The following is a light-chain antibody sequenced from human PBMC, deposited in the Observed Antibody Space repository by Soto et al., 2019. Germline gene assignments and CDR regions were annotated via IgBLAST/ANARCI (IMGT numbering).Light chain of an antibody. V-gene: IGKV3-15*01. CDR3: QQYNNWPIT. Sequence: IILTQSPDTLSLSPGERATLSCRASQSVSSNLAWYQHKPGQAPRLLISGASTRATGIPARFSGSGSGTEFTLTISSLQSEDFAVYYCQQYNNWPITFGQGTRLEIK. CDR2: GAS. CDR1: QSVSSN. J-gene: IGKJ5*01.